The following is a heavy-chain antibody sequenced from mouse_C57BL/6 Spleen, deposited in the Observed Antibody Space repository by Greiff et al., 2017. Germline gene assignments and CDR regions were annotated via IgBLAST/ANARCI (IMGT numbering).Heavy chain of an antibody. J-gene: IGHJ2*01. CDR2: IDPANGTT. CDR3: AKGVTTEGY. V-gene: IGHV14-3*01. CDR1: GFNIKNTY. D-gene: IGHD2-2*01. Sequence: VQLQQSVPELVRPGASVKLSCTASGFNIKNTYMHWVKQRPEQGLEWIGRIDPANGTTRSAPKFQGKATIAADPSSNTAYLQLRSLTAEDTAIYYCAKGVTTEGYWGQGTTLTVSS.